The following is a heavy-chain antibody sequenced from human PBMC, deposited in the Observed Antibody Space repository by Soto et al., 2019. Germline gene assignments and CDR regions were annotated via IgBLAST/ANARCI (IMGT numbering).Heavy chain of an antibody. CDR2: VSTSGSTV. CDR3: ARYQEGETLY. CDR1: GFTVSSHY. J-gene: IGHJ4*02. D-gene: IGHD2-21*01. V-gene: IGHV3-11*01. Sequence: PGGSLRLSCAASGFTVSSHYMSWVRQAPGKGLEWISYVSTSGSTVYYADSVKGRFTISRDNAKNSLFLQMNSLRAEDTAVYYCARYQEGETLYGGRGCLVTVSS.